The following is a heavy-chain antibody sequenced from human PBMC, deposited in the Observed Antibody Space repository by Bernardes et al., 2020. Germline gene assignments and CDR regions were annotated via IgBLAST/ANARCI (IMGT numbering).Heavy chain of an antibody. CDR2: ISGSGGST. J-gene: IGHJ4*02. CDR1: GFTFSNYA. V-gene: IGHV3-23*01. Sequence: GGSLRLSCAASGFTFSNYAMSWVRQAPGKGLEWVSAISGSGGSTYYADSVKGRFTISRDNSKNTLYLQMDSLRAEETAVYYCAKRGRDCSGGACSHIDYWGQGTLVTVSS. CDR3: AKRGRDCSGGACSHIDY. D-gene: IGHD2-15*01.